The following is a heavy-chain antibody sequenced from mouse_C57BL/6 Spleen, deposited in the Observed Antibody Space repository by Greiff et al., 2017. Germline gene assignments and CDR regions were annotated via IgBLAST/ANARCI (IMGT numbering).Heavy chain of an antibody. CDR3: ASPIYYDYVSPFAY. V-gene: IGHV2-2*01. CDR1: GFSLTSYG. CDR2: IWSGGST. D-gene: IGHD2-4*01. Sequence: QVQLLQSGPGLVQPSQSLSITCTVSGFSLTSYGVHWVRQSPGKGLEWLGVIWSGGSTDYNAAFISRLSISKNNSKSQVFFKMNSLQADDTAIYYCASPIYYDYVSPFAYWGQGTLVTVSA. J-gene: IGHJ3*01.